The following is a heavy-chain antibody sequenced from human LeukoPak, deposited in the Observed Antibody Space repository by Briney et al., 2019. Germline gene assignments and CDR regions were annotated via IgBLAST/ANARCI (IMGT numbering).Heavy chain of an antibody. J-gene: IGHJ6*03. Sequence: GGSLRLSCAASGFTFSNAWMSWVRQAPGKGLEWVGRIKSKTDGGTTDYAAPVKGRFTISRDDSKNTLYLQMNSLKTEDTAVYYCARDGYYYDSSGYPYYYYMDVWGKGTTVTVSS. CDR2: IKSKTDGGTT. CDR3: ARDGYYYDSSGYPYYYYMDV. CDR1: GFTFSNAW. V-gene: IGHV3-15*01. D-gene: IGHD3-22*01.